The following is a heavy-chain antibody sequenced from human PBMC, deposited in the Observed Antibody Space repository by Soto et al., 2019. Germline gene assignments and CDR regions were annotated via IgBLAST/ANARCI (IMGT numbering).Heavy chain of an antibody. CDR1: GFTFDDYA. J-gene: IGHJ1*01. D-gene: IGHD3-10*01. Sequence: EVQLVESGGGLVQPGRSLRLSCAASGFTFDDYAMHWVRQAPGKGLEWVSGISSSSSYIYYADSVKGRFTISRDNAKNSLYLQMNSLRAEDTAVYYCAREGITMVRGVILHWGQGTLVTVSS. CDR2: ISSSSSYI. V-gene: IGHV3-9*01. CDR3: AREGITMVRGVILH.